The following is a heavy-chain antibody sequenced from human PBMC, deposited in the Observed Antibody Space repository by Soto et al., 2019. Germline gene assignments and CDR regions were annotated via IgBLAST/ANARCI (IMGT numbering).Heavy chain of an antibody. CDR1: GGTFSSYT. D-gene: IGHD3-16*01. V-gene: IGHV1-69*02. Sequence: QVQLVQSGAEVKKPGSSVKVSCKASGGTFSSYTISWVRQAPGQGLEWMGRIIPILGIANYAQKFQGRVTSTADKSTNTAYMERGSLRSEDTAVYYCARGGGENYYYYMDVWGKGTTVTVSS. CDR3: ARGGGENYYYYMDV. CDR2: IIPILGIA. J-gene: IGHJ6*03.